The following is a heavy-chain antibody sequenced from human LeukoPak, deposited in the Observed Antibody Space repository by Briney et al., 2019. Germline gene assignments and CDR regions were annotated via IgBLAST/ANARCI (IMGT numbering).Heavy chain of an antibody. CDR2: TYYRSKWYN. CDR1: GDSVSSNSAA. D-gene: IGHD3-3*01. J-gene: IGHJ6*03. CDR3: ARDKIGITIFGVVRRDRPDMDV. V-gene: IGHV6-1*01. Sequence: SQTLSLTCAISGDSVSSNSAAWHWIRQSPSRGLEWLGRTYYRSKWYNDYAVSVKSRITVNPDTSKNQFSLQLNSVTPEDTAVYYCARDKIGITIFGVVRRDRPDMDVWGKGTTVTVSS.